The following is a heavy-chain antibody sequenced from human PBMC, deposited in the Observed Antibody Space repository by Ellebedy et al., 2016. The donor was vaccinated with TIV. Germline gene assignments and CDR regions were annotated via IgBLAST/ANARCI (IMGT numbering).Heavy chain of an antibody. Sequence: GESLKISCAASGFSLSSYSMNWVRQAPGQGLEWVSYIDSDSRTKYYADSVKGRFTISRDNAKSSLYLQMNSLRDEDTAVYYCVKAWGDWGQGTLVTVSS. D-gene: IGHD3-16*01. CDR2: IDSDSRTK. J-gene: IGHJ4*02. V-gene: IGHV3-48*02. CDR3: VKAWGD. CDR1: GFSLSSYS.